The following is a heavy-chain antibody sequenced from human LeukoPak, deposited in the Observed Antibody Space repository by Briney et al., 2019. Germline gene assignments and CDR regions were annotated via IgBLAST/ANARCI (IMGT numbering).Heavy chain of an antibody. J-gene: IGHJ4*02. V-gene: IGHV4-4*07. CDR3: ARETFRYSSSSDFDY. D-gene: IGHD6-6*01. Sequence: PSETLSLTCTVSGGSISSYYWSWIRQPAGKGLEWIGRIYTSGSTNYNPSLKSRVTISVDTSKNQFSLKLSSVTAADTAVYYCARETFRYSSSSDFDYWGQGTLVTVSS. CDR2: IYTSGST. CDR1: GGSISSYY.